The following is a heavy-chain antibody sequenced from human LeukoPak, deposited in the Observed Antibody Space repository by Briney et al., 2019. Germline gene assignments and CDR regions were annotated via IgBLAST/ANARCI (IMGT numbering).Heavy chain of an antibody. CDR3: AKVVVAANPYYYYYGMDV. D-gene: IGHD2-15*01. CDR1: GGTFSSYA. V-gene: IGHV1-69*13. J-gene: IGHJ6*02. Sequence: ASVKVSCKASGGTFSSYAISWVRQAPGQGLEWMGRIIPIFGTANYAQKFQGRVTITADESTSTAYMELSSLRSEDTAVYYCAKVVVAANPYYYYYGMDVWGQGTTVTVSS. CDR2: IIPIFGTA.